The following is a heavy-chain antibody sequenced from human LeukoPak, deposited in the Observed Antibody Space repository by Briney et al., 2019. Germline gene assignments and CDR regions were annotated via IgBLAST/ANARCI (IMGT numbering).Heavy chain of an antibody. J-gene: IGHJ3*02. D-gene: IGHD4-23*01. CDR3: ARNYGGNTMKAFDI. Sequence: SETLSLTCTVSGGSISSSSSYWAWIRQPPGKGLEWIGSIYYSGSTYFNPSLKSRVTISIDTSKNQFSLKLSSVIAADTAVYYCARNYGGNTMKAFDIWGLGTMVTVSS. CDR2: IYYSGST. CDR1: GGSISSSSSY. V-gene: IGHV4-39*07.